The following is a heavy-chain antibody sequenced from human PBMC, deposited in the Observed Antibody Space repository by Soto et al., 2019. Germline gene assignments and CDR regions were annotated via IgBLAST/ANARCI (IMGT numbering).Heavy chain of an antibody. CDR2: ISSTSMFI. D-gene: IGHD3-10*01. Sequence: PGGSLRLSCVASGFTFSDYYMSWIRQAPGKGLEWVSYISSTSMFIDSADSVEGRFTISRDNAKNSLYLQMNSLRDEDTAVYYCARTPYASGRVDAFDIWGQGTMVTVSS. J-gene: IGHJ3*02. V-gene: IGHV3-11*06. CDR1: GFTFSDYY. CDR3: ARTPYASGRVDAFDI.